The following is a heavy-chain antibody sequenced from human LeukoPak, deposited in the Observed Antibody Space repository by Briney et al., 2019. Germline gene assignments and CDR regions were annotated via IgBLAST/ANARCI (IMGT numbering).Heavy chain of an antibody. CDR2: IYYSGST. Sequence: PSETLYLTCTVSGGSISSSSYYWGWIRQPPGKGLEWIGSIYYSGSTYYNPSLKSRVTISVDTSTNHFSLKLSSVTAADTAGYYCARGFGHYYDSSGYYREEDWYFDLWGRGTLVTVSS. J-gene: IGHJ2*01. D-gene: IGHD3-22*01. CDR1: GGSISSSSYY. V-gene: IGHV4-39*07. CDR3: ARGFGHYYDSSGYYREEDWYFDL.